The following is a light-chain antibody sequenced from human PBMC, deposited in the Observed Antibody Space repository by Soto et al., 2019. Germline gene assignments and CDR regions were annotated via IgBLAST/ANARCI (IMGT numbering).Light chain of an antibody. CDR2: DAS. Sequence: DIQMTQSPSTLSASVGDRVTITCRASQSISSWLAWYQQKPGKAPKLLIYDASSLESGVPSRFSGSGAGTEFTLTISSLQPDDFATYYCQQYNSYSPLTFGGGNKVEIK. CDR3: QQYNSYSPLT. CDR1: QSISSW. V-gene: IGKV1-5*01. J-gene: IGKJ4*01.